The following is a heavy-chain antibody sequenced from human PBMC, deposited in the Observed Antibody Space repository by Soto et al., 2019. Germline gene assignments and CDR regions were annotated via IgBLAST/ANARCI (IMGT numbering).Heavy chain of an antibody. CDR2: IIPIFGTA. CDR3: ARAIGYYGSSGPWGYFDY. D-gene: IGHD3-22*01. Sequence: GASVKVSCKASGGTFSSYAISWVRQAPGQGLEWMGGIIPIFGTANYAQKFQGRVTITADKSTSTAYMELSSLRSEDTAVYYCARAIGYYGSSGPWGYFDYWGQGTLVTVSS. J-gene: IGHJ4*02. CDR1: GGTFSSYA. V-gene: IGHV1-69*06.